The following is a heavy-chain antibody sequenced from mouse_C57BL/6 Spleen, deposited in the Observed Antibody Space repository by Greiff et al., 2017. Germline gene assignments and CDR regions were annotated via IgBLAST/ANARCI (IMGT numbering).Heavy chain of an antibody. V-gene: IGHV5-4*03. CDR1: GFTFSSYA. CDR3: AKRHAFAY. Sequence: EVKVVESGGGLVKPGGSLKLSCAASGFTFSSYAMSWVRQTPEKRLEWVATISDGGSYTYYPDNVKGRFTISRDNAKNNLYLQMSHLKSEGTAMYYCAKRHAFAYWGQGTLVTVSA. CDR2: ISDGGSYT. D-gene: IGHD3-1*01. J-gene: IGHJ3*01.